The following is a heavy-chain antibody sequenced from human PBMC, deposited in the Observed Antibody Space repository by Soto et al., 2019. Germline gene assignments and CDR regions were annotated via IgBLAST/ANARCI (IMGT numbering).Heavy chain of an antibody. Sequence: PGGSLRLSCAASGFTFITYSMNWVRQAPGKGLEWVSAISPGSDYIYYADSMEGRFTISRDNAKNSLYLQMNSLRAEDTAVYYCARSRGVQMWSQDFDYWGQGTLVTVSS. V-gene: IGHV3-21*01. CDR3: ARSRGVQMWSQDFDY. D-gene: IGHD5-18*01. CDR2: ISPGSDYI. J-gene: IGHJ4*02. CDR1: GFTFITYS.